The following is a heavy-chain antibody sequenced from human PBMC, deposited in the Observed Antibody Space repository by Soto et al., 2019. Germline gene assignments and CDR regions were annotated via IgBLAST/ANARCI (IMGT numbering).Heavy chain of an antibody. V-gene: IGHV5-10-1*01. CDR1: GYSFTSYW. J-gene: IGHJ3*02. CDR2: IDPSDSYT. D-gene: IGHD1-1*01. CDR3: ARHRTTGYSLAAFGI. Sequence: GESLKISCKGSGYSFTSYWISWVRQMPGKGLEWMGRIDPSDSYTNYSPSFQGHVTISADKSISTAYLQWSSLKASDTAMYYCARHRTTGYSLAAFGIWGQGTMVTVSS.